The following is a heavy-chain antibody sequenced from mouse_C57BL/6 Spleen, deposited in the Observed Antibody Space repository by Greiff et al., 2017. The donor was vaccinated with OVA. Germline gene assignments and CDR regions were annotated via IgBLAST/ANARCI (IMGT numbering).Heavy chain of an antibody. V-gene: IGHV5-4*01. CDR3: ARDRDSWFAY. CDR1: GFTFSSYA. J-gene: IGHJ3*01. CDR2: ISDGGSYT. Sequence: EVQGVESGGGLVKPGGSLKLSCAASGFTFSSYAMSWVRQTPEKRLEWVATISDGGSYTYYPDNVKGRFTISRDNAKNNLYLQMSHLKSEDTAMYYCARDRDSWFAYWGQGTLVTVSA.